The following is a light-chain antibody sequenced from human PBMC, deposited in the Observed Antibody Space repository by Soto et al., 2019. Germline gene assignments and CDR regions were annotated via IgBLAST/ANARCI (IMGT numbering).Light chain of an antibody. V-gene: IGKV1-33*01. CDR1: QDIRHY. Sequence: DIQMTQSPSSLSASVGDRVTITCQASQDIRHYLNWCQQKPGKAPKLLIYDASNLETGVPSRFSGSGSGTDFTFTISSLQPEDIGTYYCQQYDNLPLTFGGGTKVEIK. J-gene: IGKJ4*01. CDR2: DAS. CDR3: QQYDNLPLT.